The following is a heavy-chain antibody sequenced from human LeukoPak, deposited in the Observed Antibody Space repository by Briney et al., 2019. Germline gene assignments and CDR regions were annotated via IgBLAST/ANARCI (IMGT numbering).Heavy chain of an antibody. CDR2: TFHSGSP. V-gene: IGHV4-38-2*02. D-gene: IGHD2-21*01. J-gene: IGHJ4*02. CDR1: GYSISSGYY. Sequence: PSETLSLTCNVSGYSISSGYYWGWIRQPPGKALEWIGTTFHSGSPNYNPSLKSRVTISIDTSKNQFSLKPSSVTAADTAFYYCARDAGGDFDSWGQGTLVTVSS. CDR3: ARDAGGDFDS.